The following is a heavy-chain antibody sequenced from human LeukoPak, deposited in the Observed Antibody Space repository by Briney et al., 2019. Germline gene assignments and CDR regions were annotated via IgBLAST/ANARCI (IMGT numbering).Heavy chain of an antibody. J-gene: IGHJ4*02. CDR2: ISYDGSNK. Sequence: PGRSLRLSCAASGFTFSSYAMHWVRQAPGKGLEWVAVISYDGSNKYYADSVKGRFTISRDNSKSTLFLQMNSLRVEDTAAYYCATEGSVNYYYDISGYYNHWGQGTLVTVSS. CDR1: GFTFSSYA. V-gene: IGHV3-30-3*01. CDR3: ATEGSVNYYYDISGYYNH. D-gene: IGHD3-22*01.